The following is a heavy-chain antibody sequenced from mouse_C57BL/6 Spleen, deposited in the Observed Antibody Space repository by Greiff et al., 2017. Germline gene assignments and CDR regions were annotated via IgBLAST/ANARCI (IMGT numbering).Heavy chain of an antibody. J-gene: IGHJ3*01. CDR2: IDPSDSYT. CDR3: ARGDGYSFAY. V-gene: IGHV1-50*01. D-gene: IGHD2-3*01. Sequence: VQLQQPGAELVKPGASVMLSCKASGYTFTSYWMQWVKQRPGQGLEWIGEIDPSDSYTNYNQKFKGKATLTVDTSSSTAYMQLSSLTSEDSAVYYCARGDGYSFAYWGQGTLVTVSA. CDR1: GYTFTSYW.